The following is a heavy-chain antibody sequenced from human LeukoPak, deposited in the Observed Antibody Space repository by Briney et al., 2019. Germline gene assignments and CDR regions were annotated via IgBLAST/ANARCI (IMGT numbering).Heavy chain of an antibody. CDR1: GFTFSSYG. CDR3: ARGLDVVAASNDAFDI. V-gene: IGHV3-23*01. CDR2: ISGSGGST. J-gene: IGHJ3*02. D-gene: IGHD6-13*01. Sequence: GGSLRLSCAASGFTFSSYGMSWVRQAPGKGLEWVSAISGSGGSTYYADSVKGRFTISRDNSKNTLYLQMNSLRGEDTAVYYCARGLDVVAASNDAFDIWGQGTMVTVSS.